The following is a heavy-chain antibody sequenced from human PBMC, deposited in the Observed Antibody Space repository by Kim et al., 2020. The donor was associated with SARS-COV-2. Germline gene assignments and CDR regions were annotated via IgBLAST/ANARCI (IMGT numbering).Heavy chain of an antibody. V-gene: IGHV4-31*03. CDR2: IYYSGST. Sequence: SETLSLTCTVSGGSISSGGYYWSWIRQHPGKGLEWIGYIYYSGSTYYNPSLKSRVTISVDTSKNQFSLKLSSVTAADTAVYYCARFPAGYYVSSGYYLWAFDIWGQGTMVTVSS. CDR1: GGSISSGGYY. D-gene: IGHD3-22*01. CDR3: ARFPAGYYVSSGYYLWAFDI. J-gene: IGHJ3*02.